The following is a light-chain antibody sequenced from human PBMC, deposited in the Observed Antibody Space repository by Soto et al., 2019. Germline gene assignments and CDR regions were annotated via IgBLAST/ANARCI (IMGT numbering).Light chain of an antibody. J-gene: IGLJ1*01. V-gene: IGLV2-14*01. Sequence: QSALTQPASVSGSPGQSITISCTGTSSDIGAYNYVSWFQQHPGKAPKLMIYDVRNRPSGVSNRFSGSKSGNTASLIISGLKAEDEADYYCCSYTTSSTYVFGTGTKVTVL. CDR1: SSDIGAYNY. CDR2: DVR. CDR3: CSYTTSSTYV.